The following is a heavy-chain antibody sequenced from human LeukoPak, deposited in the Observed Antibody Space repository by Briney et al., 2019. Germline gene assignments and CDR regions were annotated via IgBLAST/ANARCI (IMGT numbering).Heavy chain of an antibody. CDR2: IIPIFGTA. CDR1: GYTFTGYY. CDR3: ARAGYTAMGPFDY. D-gene: IGHD5-18*01. J-gene: IGHJ4*02. V-gene: IGHV1-69*13. Sequence: SVKVSCKASGYTFTGYYMHWVRQAPGQGLEWMGGIIPIFGTANYAQKFQGRVTITADESTSTAYMELSSLRSEDTAVYYCARAGYTAMGPFDYWGQGTLVTVSS.